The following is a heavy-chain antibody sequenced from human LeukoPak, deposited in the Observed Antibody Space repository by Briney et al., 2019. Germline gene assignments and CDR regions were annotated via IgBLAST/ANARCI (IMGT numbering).Heavy chain of an antibody. J-gene: IGHJ3*02. Sequence: TSETLSLTCAVYGGSFSGYYWSWIRQPPGKGLEWIGYIYYSGSTNYNPSLKSRVTISVDTSKYQFSLKLSSVTAADTAVYYCARMDSSSWYQSAFDIWGQGTMVTVSS. V-gene: IGHV4-59*01. CDR2: IYYSGST. D-gene: IGHD6-13*01. CDR3: ARMDSSSWYQSAFDI. CDR1: GGSFSGYY.